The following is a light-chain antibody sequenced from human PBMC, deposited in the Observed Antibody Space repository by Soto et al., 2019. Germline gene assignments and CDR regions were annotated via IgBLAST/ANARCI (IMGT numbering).Light chain of an antibody. Sequence: QSVLTQPASVSGSPGQSITISCTGTSSDVGGYNYVSWYQQHPGKAPKLMIYEVSRRPSGVSNRFSGSKSGNTASLTISGLQAEDEADYYCSSYTSTSTLYVFGRGTKVTVL. J-gene: IGLJ1*01. CDR2: EVS. CDR1: SSDVGGYNY. V-gene: IGLV2-14*01. CDR3: SSYTSTSTLYV.